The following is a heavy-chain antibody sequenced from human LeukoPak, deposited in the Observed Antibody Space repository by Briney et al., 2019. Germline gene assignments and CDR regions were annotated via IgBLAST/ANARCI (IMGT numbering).Heavy chain of an antibody. V-gene: IGHV4-4*07. CDR3: ARGDYYGSENWFDP. CDR1: GGSISSYY. CDR2: IYTCGST. J-gene: IGHJ5*02. D-gene: IGHD3-10*01. Sequence: SEPLSLTCTVSGGSISSYYWSWLRQPAGKALEWIGRIYTCGSTNYNPSLKSRVTMSVDTSKNQFSLKLSSVTAADTAVYYCARGDYYGSENWFDPWGQGTLVTVSS.